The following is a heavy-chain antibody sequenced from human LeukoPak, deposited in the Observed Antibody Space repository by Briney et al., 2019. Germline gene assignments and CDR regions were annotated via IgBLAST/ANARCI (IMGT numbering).Heavy chain of an antibody. J-gene: IGHJ4*02. D-gene: IGHD4-17*01. Sequence: PSETLSLTCTVSGGSISSGSYYWSWIRQPAGKGLEWIGRIYTSGSTNYNPSLKSRVTISVDKSKNQFSLKLSSVTAADTAVYYCARHDYGDYPFDYWGQGTLVTVSS. CDR3: ARHDYGDYPFDY. CDR2: IYTSGST. V-gene: IGHV4-61*02. CDR1: GGSISSGSYY.